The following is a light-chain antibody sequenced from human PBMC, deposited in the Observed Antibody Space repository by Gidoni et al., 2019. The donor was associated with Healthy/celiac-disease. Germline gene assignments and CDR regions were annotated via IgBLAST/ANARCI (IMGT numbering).Light chain of an antibody. CDR3: QQYYSTPET. CDR2: WAS. Sequence: QSVLYSSNNKNYLAWYQQKPGQPPKLLIYWASTRESGVPDRFSGSGSGTDFTLTISSLQAEDVAVYYCQQYYSTPETFXQXTKVEIK. V-gene: IGKV4-1*01. CDR1: QSVLYSSNNKNY. J-gene: IGKJ1*01.